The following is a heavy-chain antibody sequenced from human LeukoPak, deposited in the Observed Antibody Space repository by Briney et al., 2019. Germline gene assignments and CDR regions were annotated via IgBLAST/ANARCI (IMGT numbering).Heavy chain of an antibody. CDR2: ISGNSGTI. CDR3: AKDSQLFLSAFDI. V-gene: IGHV3-9*01. Sequence: PGRSLRLSCAASGFTFDDYAMHWVRQAPGKGLEWVSGISGNSGTIGYADSVKGRFTVSRDNAKNSLYLQMNSLRVEDTALYYCAKDSQLFLSAFDIWGQGTMVTVSS. J-gene: IGHJ3*02. D-gene: IGHD6-6*01. CDR1: GFTFDDYA.